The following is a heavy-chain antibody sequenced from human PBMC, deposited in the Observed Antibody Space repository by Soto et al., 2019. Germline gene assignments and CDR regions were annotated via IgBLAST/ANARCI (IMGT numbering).Heavy chain of an antibody. CDR2: ISSSGSTI. J-gene: IGHJ3*02. CDR3: ARGQTSLWFGELLSLTRHDAFDI. Sequence: PGGSLRLSCAASGFTFSDYYMSWIRQAPGKGLEWVSYISSSGSTIYYADSVKGRFTISRDNAKNSLYLQMNSLRAEDTAVYYCARGQTSLWFGELLSLTRHDAFDIWGQGTMVTVSS. D-gene: IGHD3-10*01. V-gene: IGHV3-11*01. CDR1: GFTFSDYY.